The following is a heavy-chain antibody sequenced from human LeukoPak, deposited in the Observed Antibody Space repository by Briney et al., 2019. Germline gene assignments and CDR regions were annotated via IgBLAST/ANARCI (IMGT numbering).Heavy chain of an antibody. D-gene: IGHD3-22*01. CDR1: GFTFSSYA. CDR3: AKVGGPGAYYYYYYYYMDV. V-gene: IGHV3-23*01. Sequence: GGSLRLSCAASGFTFSSYAMSWVRQAPGKGLEWVSAISGSGGSTYYADSVKGRFTISRDNSKNTLYLQMNSLRAEDTAVYYCAKVGGPGAYYYYYYYYMDVWGKGTTVTVSS. J-gene: IGHJ6*03. CDR2: ISGSGGST.